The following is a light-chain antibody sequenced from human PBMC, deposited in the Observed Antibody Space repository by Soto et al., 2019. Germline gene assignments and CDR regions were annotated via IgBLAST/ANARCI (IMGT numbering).Light chain of an antibody. CDR1: SRHVGSYNL. Sequence: QALLTQPAYVSGSPGQSSPISCTGTSRHVGSYNLVSWYQQHPGKAPKLMIYEGSKRPSGVSNRFSGSKSGNTASLTISGLQAEDEADYYCCSYAGSSTSYVFGTGTKVTVL. CDR2: EGS. J-gene: IGLJ1*01. CDR3: CSYAGSSTSYV. V-gene: IGLV2-23*01.